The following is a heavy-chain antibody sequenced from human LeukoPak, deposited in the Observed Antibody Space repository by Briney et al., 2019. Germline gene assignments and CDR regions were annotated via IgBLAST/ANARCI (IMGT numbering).Heavy chain of an antibody. CDR1: GGTFSSYA. J-gene: IGHJ4*02. Sequence: GASVKVSCKASGGTFSSYAISWVRQAPGQGLEWMGRIIPIFGTANYAQKFQGRVTITTDESTSTACMELSSLRSEDTAVYYCARCRIVLIDTAMVNGYFDYWGQGTLVTVSS. CDR3: ARCRIVLIDTAMVNGYFDY. D-gene: IGHD5-18*01. V-gene: IGHV1-69*05. CDR2: IIPIFGTA.